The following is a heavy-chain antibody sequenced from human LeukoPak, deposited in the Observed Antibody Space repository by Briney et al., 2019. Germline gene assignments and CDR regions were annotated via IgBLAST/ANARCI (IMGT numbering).Heavy chain of an antibody. CDR1: GFTFDDYA. CDR2: FSWNSGSI. Sequence: PGGSLRLSCAASGFTFDDYAMHWVRQAPGKGLEWVSGFSWNSGSIGYADSVKGRFTISRDNAKNSLYLQMNSLRAEDTALYYCAKDISGWPTNASDIWGQGTMVTVSS. CDR3: AKDISGWPTNASDI. J-gene: IGHJ3*02. D-gene: IGHD6-19*01. V-gene: IGHV3-9*01.